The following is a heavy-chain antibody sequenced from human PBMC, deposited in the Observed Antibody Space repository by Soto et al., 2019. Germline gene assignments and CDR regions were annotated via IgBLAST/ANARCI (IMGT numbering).Heavy chain of an antibody. J-gene: IGHJ6*02. Sequence: PSETLSLTCTVCGGSISSGDYYWSWIRQPPGKGLEWIGYIYYSGSTYYNPSLKSRVTISVDTSKNQFSLKLSSVTAADTAVYYCARAFAYCSSTSCSYGMDVWGQGTTVTVSS. CDR1: GGSISSGDYY. D-gene: IGHD2-2*01. CDR3: ARAFAYCSSTSCSYGMDV. CDR2: IYYSGST. V-gene: IGHV4-30-4*01.